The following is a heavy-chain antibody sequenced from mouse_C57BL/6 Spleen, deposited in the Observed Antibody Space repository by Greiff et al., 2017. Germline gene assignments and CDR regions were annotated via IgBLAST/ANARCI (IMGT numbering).Heavy chain of an antibody. J-gene: IGHJ3*01. D-gene: IGHD2-4*01. CDR1: GYTFTDYY. V-gene: IGHV1-26*01. Sequence: EVQLQQSGPELVKPGASVKISCKASGYTFTDYYMNWVKQSHGKSLEWIGDINPYNGGTNYNQKFKGKATLTVDKSSSTAYMELRSLTSDDSAVXYYSRAYYECRAWFAYWGQGTLVTVSA. CDR3: SRAYYECRAWFAY. CDR2: INPYNGGT.